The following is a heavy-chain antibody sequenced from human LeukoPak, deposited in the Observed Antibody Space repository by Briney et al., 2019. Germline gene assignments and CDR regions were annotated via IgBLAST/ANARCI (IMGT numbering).Heavy chain of an antibody. J-gene: IGHJ4*02. CDR2: IYYSGST. Sequence: SETLSLTCTVSSGSISTSNYYWGWVRQPPGKALEWIGYIYYSGSTNYNPSLKSRVTISVDTSKNQFSLKLSSVTAADTAVYYCARWAAAGTDYWGQGTLVTVSS. V-gene: IGHV4-61*05. CDR1: SGSISTSNYY. CDR3: ARWAAAGTDY. D-gene: IGHD6-13*01.